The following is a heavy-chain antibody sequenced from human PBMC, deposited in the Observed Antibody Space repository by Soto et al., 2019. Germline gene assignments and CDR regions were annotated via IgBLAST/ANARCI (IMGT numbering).Heavy chain of an antibody. V-gene: IGHV4-39*01. D-gene: IGHD5-12*01. J-gene: IGHJ4*02. CDR1: GDSISRSGSH. CDR3: TNNGRGYSGYDYDF. CDR2: VSFSGTT. Sequence: QLQETGPGLVKPSETLSLTCTVSGDSISRSGSHWGWIRQSPGKGLEWIGAVSFSGTTYDPPSLKGRVAISVDTSKNQFSLTLTSVSAADTAVYYCTNNGRGYSGYDYDFWGQGILVTVSS.